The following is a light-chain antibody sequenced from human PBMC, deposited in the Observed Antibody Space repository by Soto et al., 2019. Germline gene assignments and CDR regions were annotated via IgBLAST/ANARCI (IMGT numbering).Light chain of an antibody. Sequence: QSVLTQPASVSGSPGQSITISCTGTSSDVGSYNLVSWYQQHPGKATKLMIYEGSERPSGVSNSFSGSKSGNTASLTISGFQAEDEADYYCCSYAGSRIHYVFGTGTKVTVL. V-gene: IGLV2-23*01. CDR1: SSDVGSYNL. J-gene: IGLJ1*01. CDR2: EGS. CDR3: CSYAGSRIHYV.